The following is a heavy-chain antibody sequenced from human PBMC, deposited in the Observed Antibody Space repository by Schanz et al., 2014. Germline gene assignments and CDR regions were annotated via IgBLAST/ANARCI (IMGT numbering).Heavy chain of an antibody. CDR2: LSEGGGGT. J-gene: IGHJ5*02. V-gene: IGHV3-23*01. Sequence: EVQLLESGGGLVQPGGSLRLSCAASGFTFSSYAMSWVRQAPGKGLEWVSALSEGGGGTHYAGSVRGRFTISSDSSKNTLYRQMSSLRADDTAVYYCAKAADWPVTRFDPWGQGTLVTVSS. D-gene: IGHD3-9*01. CDR1: GFTFSSYA. CDR3: AKAADWPVTRFDP.